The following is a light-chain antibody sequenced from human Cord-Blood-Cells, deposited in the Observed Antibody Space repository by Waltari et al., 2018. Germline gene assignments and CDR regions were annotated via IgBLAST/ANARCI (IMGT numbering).Light chain of an antibody. Sequence: QSALTQPASVSGSPGQSITISCTGTSSDVGSYNLVSWYQQNPGKDPKLMIYEGSKRPARVSNRFSGSQSGNTASLTISGLQAEDEADYYCCSYAGSSTTVFGGGTKLTVL. CDR3: CSYAGSSTTV. CDR2: EGS. V-gene: IGLV2-23*01. CDR1: SSDVGSYNL. J-gene: IGLJ3*02.